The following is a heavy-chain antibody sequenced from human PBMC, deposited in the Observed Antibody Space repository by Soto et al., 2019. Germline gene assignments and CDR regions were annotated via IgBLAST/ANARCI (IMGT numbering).Heavy chain of an antibody. CDR1: GGSIGSGNYY. J-gene: IGHJ6*02. V-gene: IGHV4-30-4*01. Sequence: QVQLQESGPGLVKPSQTLSLTCTVSGGSIGSGNYYWSWMRQPPGKGLEWIGDIYYSGSTYYNPSLKSRVTTSVDTSKNQFSLKLTSVTAADTAVYYCARGKSGLDCSGGSCYSYYGMDVWGQGTTVTVSS. CDR2: IYYSGST. D-gene: IGHD2-15*01. CDR3: ARGKSGLDCSGGSCYSYYGMDV.